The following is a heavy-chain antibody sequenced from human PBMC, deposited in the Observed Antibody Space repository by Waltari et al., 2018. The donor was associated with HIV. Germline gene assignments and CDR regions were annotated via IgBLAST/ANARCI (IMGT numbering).Heavy chain of an antibody. CDR1: GSPLPTYG. CDR3: AKDDVARDQLPRFYFYYYGMDV. J-gene: IGHJ6*02. V-gene: IGHV3-30*18. CDR2: ISNV. Sequence: QVHLVASGGGWVRPGRSLRISCSASGSPLPTYGTHLVRQAPGKGLEWVALISNVKYADSVKGRFIISRDNSKNTVFLQMSSLRPEDTALYYCAKDDVARDQLPRFYFYYYGMDVWGQGTTVTVSS. D-gene: IGHD2-2*01.